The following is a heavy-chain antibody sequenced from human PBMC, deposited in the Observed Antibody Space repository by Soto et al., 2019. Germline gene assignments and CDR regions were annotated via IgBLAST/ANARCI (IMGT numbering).Heavy chain of an antibody. CDR1: GYPFTSYG. V-gene: IGHV1-18*01. J-gene: IGHJ6*02. CDR3: ARLYCSSTSCYDPTRIEGMDV. CDR2: ISGYNGNT. Sequence: QVQLVQSGAEVKKPGASVKVSCKASGYPFTSYGIAWVRHAPGQGFEWMGWISGYNGNTNYAKNVQGRFTLTTDTSTTTAYMELRSLRSDDTAEFSCARLYCSSTSCYDPTRIEGMDVWGQGTTVTVSS. D-gene: IGHD2-2*01.